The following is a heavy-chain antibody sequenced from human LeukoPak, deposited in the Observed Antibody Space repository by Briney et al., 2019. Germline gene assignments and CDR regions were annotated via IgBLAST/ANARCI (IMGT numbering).Heavy chain of an antibody. D-gene: IGHD3-3*01. CDR1: GFTFSSYS. CDR2: ISPSSTIM. CDR3: AMPEKSGYSPYVFDI. V-gene: IGHV3-48*01. Sequence: GGSLRLSCAASGFTFSSYSMNWVRQAPGKGLEWVSYISPSSTIMYYADSVRGRFTISRDNAKNSLYLQMNSLRAEDTAVYYCAMPEKSGYSPYVFDIWGRGTMVTVSS. J-gene: IGHJ3*02.